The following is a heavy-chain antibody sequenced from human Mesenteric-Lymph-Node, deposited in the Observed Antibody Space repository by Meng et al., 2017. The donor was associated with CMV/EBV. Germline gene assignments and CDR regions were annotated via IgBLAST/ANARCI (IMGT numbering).Heavy chain of an antibody. J-gene: IGHJ6*02. D-gene: IGHD2/OR15-2a*01. Sequence: SETLSLTCTVSGGSINNYFWNWIRQPPGKGLECIGYIYYSGSTNYNPSLKSRVTISADTSKNQFSLKLTSVTAADTAAYYCARDVRDNYYYYGMDVWGQGTTVTVSS. CDR3: ARDVRDNYYYYGMDV. V-gene: IGHV4-59*01. CDR1: GGSINNYF. CDR2: IYYSGST.